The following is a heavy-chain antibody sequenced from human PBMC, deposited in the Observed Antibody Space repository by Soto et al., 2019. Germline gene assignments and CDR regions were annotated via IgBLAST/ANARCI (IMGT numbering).Heavy chain of an antibody. Sequence: EVQLVESGGGLVQPGGSLRLSCAASGFTFSSYWMSWVRQAPGKGLEWVDNIKQDGREKYYLDSVKGRFTISRDNAKNSLNLKMISLRAEDTAVYYCARDLPRLLCFDYWGQGTLVTVSS. CDR2: IKQDGREK. J-gene: IGHJ4*02. V-gene: IGHV3-7*01. D-gene: IGHD2-2*01. CDR3: ARDLPRLLCFDY. CDR1: GFTFSSYW.